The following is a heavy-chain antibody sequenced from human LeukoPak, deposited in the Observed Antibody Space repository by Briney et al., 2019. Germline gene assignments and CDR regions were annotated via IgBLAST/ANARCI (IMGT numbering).Heavy chain of an antibody. CDR1: GFIVGDTH. CDR2: VYSGITT. J-gene: IGHJ6*03. D-gene: IGHD5-18*01. Sequence: PGGSLRLSCAGSGFIVGDTHMTWARQAPGKGLEWVSLVYSGITTHYADSVKGRFSISRDHSNNILYLQMNTLRAEDTAVYYCARLQGYSLGYQYFYYMDVWGTGTTVTVSS. CDR3: ARLQGYSLGYQYFYYMDV. V-gene: IGHV3-53*01.